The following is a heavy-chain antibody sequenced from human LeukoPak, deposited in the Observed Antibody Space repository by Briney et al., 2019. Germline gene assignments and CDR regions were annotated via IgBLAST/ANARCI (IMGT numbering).Heavy chain of an antibody. CDR1: GHSFTSYW. J-gene: IGHJ4*02. Sequence: GESLKISCKGSGHSFTSYWIGWVRQMPGKGLEWMGIIYPGDSDTRYSPSFQGQVTISADKSISTASLQWSRLKGSATAMYYCARLRQQLVLNYFDYWGQGTLVTVSS. D-gene: IGHD6-13*01. V-gene: IGHV5-51*01. CDR2: IYPGDSDT. CDR3: ARLRQQLVLNYFDY.